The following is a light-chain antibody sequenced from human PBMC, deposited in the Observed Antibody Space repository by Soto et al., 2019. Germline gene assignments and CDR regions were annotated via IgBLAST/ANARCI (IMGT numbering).Light chain of an antibody. J-gene: IGLJ1*01. Sequence: QSVLTQPASVSGSPGQSITISCTGTSSDFGDFNYVFWYQQHPGKAPKLLIYDVSNRPSGVSNRFSGSKPGDTASLTISGLQAEDEADYYCTSYTTSITYVFGTGPKVTVL. CDR3: TSYTTSITYV. V-gene: IGLV2-14*03. CDR1: SSDFGDFNY. CDR2: DVS.